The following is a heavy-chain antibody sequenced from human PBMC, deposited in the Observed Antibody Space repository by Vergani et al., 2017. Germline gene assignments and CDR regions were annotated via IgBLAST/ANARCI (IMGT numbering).Heavy chain of an antibody. CDR2: IYHSGST. CDR3: ASGHYYDSSGYYPGHYFDY. J-gene: IGHJ4*02. D-gene: IGHD3-22*01. V-gene: IGHV4-38-2*02. Sequence: QVQLQESGPGLVKPSETLSLTCTVSGYSISSGYYWGWIRQPPGKGLEWIGSIYHSGSTYYNPSLKSRVTISVDTSKNQFSLKLSSVTAADTAVYYCASGHYYDSSGYYPGHYFDYWGQGTLVTVSS. CDR1: GYSISSGYY.